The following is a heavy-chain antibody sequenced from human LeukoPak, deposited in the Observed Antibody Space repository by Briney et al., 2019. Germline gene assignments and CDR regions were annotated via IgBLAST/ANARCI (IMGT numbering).Heavy chain of an antibody. V-gene: IGHV3-7*04. CDR3: TRVGYIDEGIDY. Sequence: GGSLRLSCSASGFTFSTYWMSWVRQAPGKGLEWVANIKQDGSKKSYVDSVKGRFTISRDNAKNSLYLQMNSLRAEDTAIYYCTRVGYIDEGIDYWGQGTLVTVSS. D-gene: IGHD5-24*01. CDR1: GFTFSTYW. J-gene: IGHJ4*02. CDR2: IKQDGSKK.